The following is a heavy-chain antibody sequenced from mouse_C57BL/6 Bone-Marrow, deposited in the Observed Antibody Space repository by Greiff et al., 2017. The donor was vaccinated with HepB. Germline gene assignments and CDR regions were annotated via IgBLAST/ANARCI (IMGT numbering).Heavy chain of an antibody. J-gene: IGHJ3*01. CDR1: GYTFTSYW. D-gene: IGHD2-2*01. V-gene: IGHV1-50*01. CDR2: IDPSDSYT. CDR3: ARSLLWLRRWFAY. Sequence: VQLQQSGAELVKPGASVKLSCKASGYTFTSYWMQWVKQRPGQGLEWIGEIDPSDSYTNYNQKFKGKATLTVDTSSSTAYMQLSSLTSEDSAVYYCARSLLWLRRWFAYWGQGTLVTVSA.